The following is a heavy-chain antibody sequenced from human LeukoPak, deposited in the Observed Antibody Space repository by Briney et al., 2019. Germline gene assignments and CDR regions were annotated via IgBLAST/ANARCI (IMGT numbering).Heavy chain of an antibody. CDR1: GFTFSSYS. CDR3: ARDRGYSYGYTDY. Sequence: PGGSLRLSCAASGFTFSSYSMHWVRQAPGKGLEYVSAISSNGGSTYYANSVKGRFTISRDNSKNTLYLQMGSLRAEDMAVYYCARDRGYSYGYTDYWGQGTLVTVSS. D-gene: IGHD5-18*01. J-gene: IGHJ4*02. V-gene: IGHV3-64*01. CDR2: ISSNGGST.